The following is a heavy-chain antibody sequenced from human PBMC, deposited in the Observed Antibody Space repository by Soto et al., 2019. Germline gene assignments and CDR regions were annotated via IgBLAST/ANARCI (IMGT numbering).Heavy chain of an antibody. Sequence: SETLSLTCTVSGGSISSSSYYWGWIRQPPVKGLEWIGSIYYSGSTYYNPSLKSRVTISVDTSKNQFSLKLSSVTAADTAVYYCARKSTMVRGVYYYYYGMDVWGQGTTVT. CDR1: GGSISSSSYY. D-gene: IGHD3-10*01. J-gene: IGHJ6*02. V-gene: IGHV4-39*01. CDR2: IYYSGST. CDR3: ARKSTMVRGVYYYYYGMDV.